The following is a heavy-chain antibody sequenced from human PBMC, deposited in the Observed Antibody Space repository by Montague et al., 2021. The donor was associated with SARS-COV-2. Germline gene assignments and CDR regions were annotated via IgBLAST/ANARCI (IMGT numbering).Heavy chain of an antibody. CDR2: MDYVGNP. D-gene: IGHD1-7*01. J-gene: IGHJ3*01. Sequence: SETLSLTCTVSAGSISNYYYYWGRVPQPHGKGLEWIGSMDYVGNPFQNPTLRSRIAISLDTSKSQLSLRLRSVTTTDTAVCYCVRRRRGTVFPFSPGAFDFWGQGTTVTVSS. CDR3: VRRRRGTVFPFSPGAFDF. V-gene: IGHV4-39*01. CDR1: AGSISNYYYY.